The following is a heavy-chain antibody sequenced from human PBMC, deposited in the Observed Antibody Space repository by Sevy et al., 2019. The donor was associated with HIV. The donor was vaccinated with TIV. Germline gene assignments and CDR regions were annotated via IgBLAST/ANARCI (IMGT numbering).Heavy chain of an antibody. CDR1: GFTFNNYW. CDR3: ARSWDYWGQMGY. D-gene: IGHD7-27*01. CDR2: IKQDGRDK. V-gene: IGHV3-7*03. Sequence: GGSLRLSCAASGFTFNNYWMTWVRQAPGKGLEWVANIKQDGRDKYYMESVKGRFNISRDNTKNSLYLQLNSLRAEVTAVYYCARSWDYWGQMGYWGQGTLVTVSS. J-gene: IGHJ4*02.